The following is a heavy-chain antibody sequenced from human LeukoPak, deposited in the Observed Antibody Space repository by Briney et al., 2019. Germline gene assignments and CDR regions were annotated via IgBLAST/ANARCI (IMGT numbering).Heavy chain of an antibody. CDR3: AKESTVTPGNVNGFDT. J-gene: IGHJ5*02. V-gene: IGHV3-23*01. CDR1: GFSFSSYW. CDR2: ISGSGRGGST. D-gene: IGHD4-17*01. Sequence: GGSLRLSCAASGFSFSSYWMHWVRQAPGKGLVWVSNISGSGRGGSTYYADSVKGRFTISRDNSKNTLSLQMNSLRAEDTAVYYRAKESTVTPGNVNGFDTWGQGTLVTVSS.